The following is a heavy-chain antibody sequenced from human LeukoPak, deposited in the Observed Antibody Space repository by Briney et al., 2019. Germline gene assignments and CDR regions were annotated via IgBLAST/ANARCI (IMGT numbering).Heavy chain of an antibody. J-gene: IGHJ4*02. CDR2: IDKSGSFT. CDR1: GFAFRDYE. D-gene: IGHD3-10*01. CDR3: AALWFGQSIGTV. Sequence: PGGSLRLSCIASGFAFRDYEMNWVRQAPGKGLEWVSYIDKSGSFTNHADSVKGRFSISRDNARKSLYLQMDSLRAEDTAVYYCAALWFGQSIGTVWGQGTPVTVSS. V-gene: IGHV3-48*03.